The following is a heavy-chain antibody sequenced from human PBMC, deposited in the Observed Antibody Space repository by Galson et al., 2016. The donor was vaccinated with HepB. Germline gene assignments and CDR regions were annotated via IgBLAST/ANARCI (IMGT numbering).Heavy chain of an antibody. Sequence: SLRLSCAASGFTFSFCAMHWVRQAPGKGLEWVAYIKDDGSQKYYVDSVKGRFTISRANAKNSLYLQMNTLRAEDTALYYCARDSGRREDVWGQGTTVTVSS. CDR3: ARDSGRREDV. J-gene: IGHJ6*02. CDR1: GFTFSFCA. V-gene: IGHV3-7*04. CDR2: IKDDGSQK.